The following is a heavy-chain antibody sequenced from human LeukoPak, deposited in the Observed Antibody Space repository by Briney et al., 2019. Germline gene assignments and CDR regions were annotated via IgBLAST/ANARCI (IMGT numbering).Heavy chain of an antibody. D-gene: IGHD3-10*01. CDR1: GYTFTGYY. CDR2: INPNSGGT. V-gene: IGHV1-2*02. Sequence: ASVKVSCKASGYTFTGYYMHWVRQAPGQGLEWMGWINPNSGGTNYAQKFQGRVTMTRDTSISTAYMELSRLRSDDTAVYYCARGRGTGDYHGMDVWGQGTTVTVSS. J-gene: IGHJ6*02. CDR3: ARGRGTGDYHGMDV.